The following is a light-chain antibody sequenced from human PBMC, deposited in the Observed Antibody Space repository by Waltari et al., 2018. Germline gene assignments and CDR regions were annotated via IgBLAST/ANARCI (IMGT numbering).Light chain of an antibody. Sequence: QSALTQPRSVSGSPGQSVTISGTGTSSDVGAYTYVSWYHQHPGKAPKLIIFDVSKSPSVVPDRFSGSKSGNTASLTISGLQAEDEADYHCCAYAGSYVFGTGTNVTVL. J-gene: IGLJ1*01. CDR3: CAYAGSYV. CDR2: DVS. CDR1: SSDVGAYTY. V-gene: IGLV2-11*01.